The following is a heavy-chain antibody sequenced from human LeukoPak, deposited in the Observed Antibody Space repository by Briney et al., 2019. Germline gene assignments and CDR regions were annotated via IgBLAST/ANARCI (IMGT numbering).Heavy chain of an antibody. CDR3: ARDTSIAARLGFAYFQH. CDR2: IIPIFGTA. CDR1: GSTFSRYA. Sequence: SVKVSCKASGSTFSRYALSWVRQAPGQGLEWMGGIIPIFGTANYAQKFQGRVTITADESTSTAYMELSSLRSEDTAVYYCARDTSIAARLGFAYFQHWGQGTLVTVSS. D-gene: IGHD6-6*01. J-gene: IGHJ1*01. V-gene: IGHV1-69*13.